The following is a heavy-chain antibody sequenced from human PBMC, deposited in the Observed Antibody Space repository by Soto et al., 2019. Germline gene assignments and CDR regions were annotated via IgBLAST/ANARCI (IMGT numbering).Heavy chain of an antibody. CDR3: ARVDDSSGHYYPWFDP. Sequence: PSETLSLTCAVYGGSFSGYYWSWIRQPPGKGLEWIGEINHSGSTNYNPSLKSRVTISVDTSKNQFSLKLSSVTAADTAVYYCARVDDSSGHYYPWFDPWGQGTLVTVSS. CDR1: GGSFSGYY. D-gene: IGHD3-22*01. V-gene: IGHV4-34*01. J-gene: IGHJ5*02. CDR2: INHSGST.